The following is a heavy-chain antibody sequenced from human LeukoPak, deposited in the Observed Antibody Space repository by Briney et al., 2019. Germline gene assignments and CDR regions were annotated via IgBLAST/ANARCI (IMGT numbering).Heavy chain of an antibody. D-gene: IGHD2-15*01. J-gene: IGHJ6*02. V-gene: IGHV1-24*01. CDR3: ATDKNVVVGAYYYYGMDV. Sequence: ASVTVSFTVSGYTLTELSMHWVRQAPGKGLEWMGGFDPEDGETIYAQKFQGRVTMTEDTSTDTAYMELSSLRSEDTAVYYCATDKNVVVGAYYYYGMDVWGQGTTVTVSS. CDR1: GYTLTELS. CDR2: FDPEDGET.